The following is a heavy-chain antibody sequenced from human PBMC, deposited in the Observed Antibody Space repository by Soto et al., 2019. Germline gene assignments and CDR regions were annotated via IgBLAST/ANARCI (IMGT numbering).Heavy chain of an antibody. Sequence: ASVKVSCKASGGTFSSYAISWVRQAPGQGLEWMGGIIPIFGTANYAQKFQGRVTITADESTSTAYMELSSLRSEDTAVYYCARDRDTSIAAAGRDAFDIWGQGTMVTVSS. CDR2: IIPIFGTA. D-gene: IGHD6-13*01. CDR3: ARDRDTSIAAAGRDAFDI. J-gene: IGHJ3*02. V-gene: IGHV1-69*13. CDR1: GGTFSSYA.